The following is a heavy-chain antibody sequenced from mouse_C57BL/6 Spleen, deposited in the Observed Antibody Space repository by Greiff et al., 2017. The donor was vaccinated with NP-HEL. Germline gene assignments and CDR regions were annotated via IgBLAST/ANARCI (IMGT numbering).Heavy chain of an antibody. Sequence: QVQLKQPGAELVMPGASVKLSCKASGYTFTSYWMHWVKQRPGQGLEWIGEIDPSDSYTNYNQKFKGKSTLTVDKSSSTAYMQLSSLTSEDSAVYYCARGGTAQAPAWFAYWGQGTLVTVSA. D-gene: IGHD3-2*02. CDR1: GYTFTSYW. J-gene: IGHJ3*01. V-gene: IGHV1-69*01. CDR2: IDPSDSYT. CDR3: ARGGTAQAPAWFAY.